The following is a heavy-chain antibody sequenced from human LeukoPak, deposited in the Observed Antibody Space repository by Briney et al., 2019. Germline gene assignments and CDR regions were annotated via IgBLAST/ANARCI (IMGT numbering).Heavy chain of an antibody. V-gene: IGHV3-15*01. CDR3: TTYDTAMVPSGGY. Sequence: GGSLRLSCVASGFTFDHYRMSWVRQAPGKGLEWVGRIKSKTDGGTTDYAAPVKGRFTISRDDSKNTLYLQMNSLKTEDTAVYYCTTYDTAMVPSGGYWGQGTLVTVSS. D-gene: IGHD5-18*01. J-gene: IGHJ4*02. CDR2: IKSKTDGGTT. CDR1: GFTFDHYR.